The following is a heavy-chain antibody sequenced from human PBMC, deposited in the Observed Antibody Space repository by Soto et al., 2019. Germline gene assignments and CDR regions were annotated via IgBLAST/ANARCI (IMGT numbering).Heavy chain of an antibody. J-gene: IGHJ5*01. CDR3: SHISSFGGELGS. Sequence: GGSLRLYCAASEFTFSNYAMSWVRQAPGKGLEWVSAISYGGGTTYYADSVKGRFTISRDNSKNTLYLQMNSLRAEDTAVYYCSHISSFGGELGSWGQGTLVTVSS. D-gene: IGHD3-16*01. CDR1: EFTFSNYA. CDR2: ISYGGGTT. V-gene: IGHV3-23*01.